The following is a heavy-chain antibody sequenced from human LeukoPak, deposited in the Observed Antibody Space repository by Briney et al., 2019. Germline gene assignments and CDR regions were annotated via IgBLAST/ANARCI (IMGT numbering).Heavy chain of an antibody. V-gene: IGHV3-23*01. D-gene: IGHD4-17*01. CDR3: ATYRVTTVTPFDY. CDR2: ISGGGGST. CDR1: GFTFSSYA. Sequence: GGSLRLSCAASGFTFSSYAMSWVRQPPGKGLEWVSAISGGGGSTYYADSVKGRFTMSRDNSKNTVHLQMNSLRAEGTAVYYCATYRVTTVTPFDYWGQGTLVTVSS. J-gene: IGHJ4*02.